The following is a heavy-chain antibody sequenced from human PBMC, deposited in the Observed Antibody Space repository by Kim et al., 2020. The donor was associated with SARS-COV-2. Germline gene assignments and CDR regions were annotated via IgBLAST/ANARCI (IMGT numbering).Heavy chain of an antibody. CDR3: ARVSGYSGGWYPY. CDR1: GGSISSYY. J-gene: IGHJ4*02. D-gene: IGHD6-19*01. Sequence: SETLSLTCTVSGGSISSYYWSWIRQPPGKGLEWIGYIYYSGSTNYNPSLKSRFTISVDTSKNQFSLKLSSVTAADTAVYYCARVSGYSGGWYPYWGQGT. CDR2: IYYSGST. V-gene: IGHV4-59*01.